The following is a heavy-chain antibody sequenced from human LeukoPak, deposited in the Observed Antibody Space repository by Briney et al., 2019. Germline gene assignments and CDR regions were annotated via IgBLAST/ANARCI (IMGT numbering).Heavy chain of an antibody. CDR2: IRYDGSHN. CDR1: GFTFTNYG. Sequence: GGSLRLSCAVSGFTFTNYGMLWVRQAPGKGLEWVAFIRYDGSHNYYADSVKGRFTISRDISKNTLFLQMNSLIPEDTAVYYCAKDKGGARIYFDSWGQGTLVTVSS. J-gene: IGHJ4*02. CDR3: AKDKGGARIYFDS. V-gene: IGHV3-30*02. D-gene: IGHD1-26*01.